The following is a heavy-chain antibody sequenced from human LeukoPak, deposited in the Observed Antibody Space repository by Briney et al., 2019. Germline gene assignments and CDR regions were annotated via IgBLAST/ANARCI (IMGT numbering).Heavy chain of an antibody. V-gene: IGHV4-39*07. CDR1: GGSISTNNYY. D-gene: IGHD3-22*01. J-gene: IGHJ4*02. CDR3: ARSRGYDNSNYFLRYFDY. Sequence: PSETLSLTCTVSGGSISTNNYYWGWIRQPPGKGLEWIGNMYYSGSTYYNPSLKSRATISVDTSKNQFSLKLSSVTAADTAVYYCARSRGYDNSNYFLRYFDYWGQGTLVTVSS. CDR2: MYYSGST.